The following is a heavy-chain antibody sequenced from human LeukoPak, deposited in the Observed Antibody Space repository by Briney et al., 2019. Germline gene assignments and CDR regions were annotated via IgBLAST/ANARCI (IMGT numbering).Heavy chain of an antibody. V-gene: IGHV3-30*02. J-gene: IGHJ4*02. CDR3: AKGTGWLGDVLSKDGFDY. D-gene: IGHD5-24*01. Sequence: GGSLRLSCAASGFTFSSYGIHWVRQAPGKGLEWVAFVRYDGSKKYYVDFVRGRFTISRDNSKNTLYMQMSSLRSEDTAMYYCAKGTGWLGDVLSKDGFDYWGQGTLVSVSS. CDR2: VRYDGSKK. CDR1: GFTFSSYG.